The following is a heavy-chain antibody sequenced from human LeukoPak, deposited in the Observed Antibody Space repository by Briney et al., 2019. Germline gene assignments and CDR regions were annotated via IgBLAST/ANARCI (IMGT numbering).Heavy chain of an antibody. CDR2: IIPIFGTA. D-gene: IGHD3-9*01. Sequence: SVNVSCKASGGTFSSYAISWVRQAPGQGLEWMGGIIPIFGTANYAQKFQGRVTITADESTSTAYMELRSLRSDDTAVYYCARDRDDILTGGVDYWGQGTLVTVSS. CDR1: GGTFSSYA. CDR3: ARDRDDILTGGVDY. V-gene: IGHV1-69*13. J-gene: IGHJ4*02.